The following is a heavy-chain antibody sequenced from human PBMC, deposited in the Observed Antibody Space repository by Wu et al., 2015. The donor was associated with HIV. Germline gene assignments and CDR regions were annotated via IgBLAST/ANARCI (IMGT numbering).Heavy chain of an antibody. CDR1: GYTFTSYG. D-gene: IGHD3-9*01. CDR2: ISAYNGNT. Sequence: QVQLVQSGAEVKKPGASVKVSCKASGYTFTSYGISWVRQAPGQGLEWMGWISAYNGNTNYAQKLQGRVTLTTDTSTSTAYMELRSLRSDDTAVYYCARFYYDILTGYPGYFDYWGQGTLVTVSS. J-gene: IGHJ4*02. CDR3: ARFYYDILTGYPGYFDY. V-gene: IGHV1-18*01.